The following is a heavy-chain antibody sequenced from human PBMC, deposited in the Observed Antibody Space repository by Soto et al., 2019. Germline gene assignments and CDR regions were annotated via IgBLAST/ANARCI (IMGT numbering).Heavy chain of an antibody. CDR1: GGSISSGDYY. J-gene: IGHJ2*01. V-gene: IGHV4-30-4*01. CDR3: ARDGEATVPFDL. D-gene: IGHD4-17*01. Sequence: SETLSLTCTVSGGSISSGDYYWSWIRQPPGKGLEWIGYIYYSGSTYYNPSLKSRVTISVDTSKNQFSLKLSSVTAADTAVYYCARDGEATVPFDLWGRGTLVTVSS. CDR2: IYYSGST.